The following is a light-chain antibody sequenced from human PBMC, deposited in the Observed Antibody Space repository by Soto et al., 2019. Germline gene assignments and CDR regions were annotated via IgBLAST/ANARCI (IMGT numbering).Light chain of an antibody. CDR1: QSVSSN. CDR3: QQYNDWPLT. V-gene: IGKV3-15*01. Sequence: EILMTQSPVTLSVSPGERATLSCRASQSVSSNLAWYQQKPGQAPSLLIYGAFTRATGIPARFSGTGSVTEFTLTISSLQSEDFALYYCQQYNDWPLTFGQGTKVDIK. CDR2: GAF. J-gene: IGKJ1*01.